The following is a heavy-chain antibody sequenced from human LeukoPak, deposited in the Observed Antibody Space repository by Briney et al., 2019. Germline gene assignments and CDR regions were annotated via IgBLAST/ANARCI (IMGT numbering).Heavy chain of an antibody. D-gene: IGHD4-11*01. CDR2: IYTSGST. CDR3: ARSENDYSNFWFDP. Sequence: PSETLSLTCTVSGGSISSYYWSWIRQPAGKGLEWIGRIYTSGSTNYNPSLKSRVTMSVDTSKNQFSLKLSSVTAADTAVYYCARSENDYSNFWFDPWGQGTLVTVSS. J-gene: IGHJ5*02. CDR1: GGSISSYY. V-gene: IGHV4-4*07.